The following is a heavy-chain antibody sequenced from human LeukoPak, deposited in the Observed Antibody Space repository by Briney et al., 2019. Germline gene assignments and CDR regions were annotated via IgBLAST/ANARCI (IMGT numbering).Heavy chain of an antibody. CDR1: GGSISSYY. CDR3: ARLAVEMAYYYGMDV. Sequence: SETLSLTCTVYGGSISSYYWSWIRQPPGKGLEWIGYIYNCGSTIHNPALKSRVTISVDTSKNQFSLKLSSVTAADTAVYYCARLAVEMAYYYGMDVWGQGTTVTVSS. D-gene: IGHD5-24*01. CDR2: IYNCGST. V-gene: IGHV4-59*08. J-gene: IGHJ6*02.